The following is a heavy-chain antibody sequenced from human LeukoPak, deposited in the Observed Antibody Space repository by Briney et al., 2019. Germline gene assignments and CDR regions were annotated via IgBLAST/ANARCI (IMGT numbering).Heavy chain of an antibody. CDR1: GFTFSSYS. V-gene: IGHV3-21*01. J-gene: IGHJ3*02. D-gene: IGHD1-26*01. CDR3: VRESSGSPYYGGAFDI. CDR2: ISSSSSYI. Sequence: PGGSLRLSCAASGFTFSSYSMNWVRQAPGKGLEWVSSISSSSSYIYYADSVKGRFTISRDNAKNSLYLQMNSLRAEDTAVYYCVRESSGSPYYGGAFDIWGQGTMVTVSS.